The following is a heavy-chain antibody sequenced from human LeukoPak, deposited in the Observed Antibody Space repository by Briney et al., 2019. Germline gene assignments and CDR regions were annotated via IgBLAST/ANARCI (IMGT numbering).Heavy chain of an antibody. CDR2: MNPNSGNT. J-gene: IGHJ6*02. CDR1: GYTFTSYD. V-gene: IGHV1-8*01. CDR3: ARSGNDILTGYYYYYGMDV. Sequence: AASLKLSCKASGYTFTSYDINWVRQATGHGLEWMGWMNPNSGNTGYAQKFQGRVTMTRNTSINTAYMQLTSLRSEDTAVYYCARSGNDILTGYYYYYGMDVWGQGTTVTVSS. D-gene: IGHD3-9*01.